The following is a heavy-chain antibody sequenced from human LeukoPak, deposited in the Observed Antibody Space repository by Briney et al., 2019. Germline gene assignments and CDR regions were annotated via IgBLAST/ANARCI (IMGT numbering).Heavy chain of an antibody. Sequence: GGSLRLSCAASGFTFSSYAMSWVRQAPGKGLEWVSVISGSAHKIRYADSVKGRFTISRDNSENIVYLQMNNLRVEDTAVYYCAGRPTGYSSGYIHWGHGTLVTVSS. J-gene: IGHJ4*01. V-gene: IGHV3-23*01. CDR3: AGRPTGYSSGYIH. CDR1: GFTFSSYA. CDR2: ISGSAHKI. D-gene: IGHD5-18*01.